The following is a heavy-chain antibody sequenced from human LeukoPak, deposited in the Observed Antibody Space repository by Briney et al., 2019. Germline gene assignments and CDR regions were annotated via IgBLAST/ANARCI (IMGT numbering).Heavy chain of an antibody. J-gene: IGHJ3*02. V-gene: IGHV3-30-3*01. Sequence: GRSLRLSCAASGFTFSSYAMHWVRQAPGKGLEWVAVISYDRSNKYYADSVKGRFTISRDNSKNTLYLQMNSLRAEDTAVYYCARDFDYYDTRFALGQESAFDIWGQGTMVTVSS. D-gene: IGHD3-22*01. CDR1: GFTFSSYA. CDR3: ARDFDYYDTRFALGQESAFDI. CDR2: ISYDRSNK.